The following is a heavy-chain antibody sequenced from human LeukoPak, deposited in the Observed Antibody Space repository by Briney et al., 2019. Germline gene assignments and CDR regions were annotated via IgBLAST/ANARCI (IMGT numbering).Heavy chain of an antibody. D-gene: IGHD4-17*01. Sequence: RGSLRLSCAASGFTFSSYGMHWVRQAPGKGLEWVAVISYDGSNKYYADSVKGRFTISRDNSKNTLYLQMNSLRAEDTAVYYCAKEGYGDYKKDYYYYGMTSGAKGPRSPSP. V-gene: IGHV3-30*18. CDR3: AKEGYGDYKKDYYYYGMTS. CDR2: ISYDGSNK. J-gene: IGHJ6*02. CDR1: GFTFSSYG.